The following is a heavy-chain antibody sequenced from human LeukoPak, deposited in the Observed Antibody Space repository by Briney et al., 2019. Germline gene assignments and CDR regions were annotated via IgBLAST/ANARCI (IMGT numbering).Heavy chain of an antibody. CDR1: GYTFTGYY. CDR3: AREVAAAGPYYFDY. J-gene: IGHJ4*02. Sequence: ASVKVSCKASGYTFTGYYMHWVRQAPGQGLEWMGWINPNSGGTNYAQKFQGRVTMTRDTSISTAYMELSRLRSDDTAVYYCAREVAAAGPYYFDYWGQGTLVTVSS. CDR2: INPNSGGT. D-gene: IGHD6-13*01. V-gene: IGHV1-2*02.